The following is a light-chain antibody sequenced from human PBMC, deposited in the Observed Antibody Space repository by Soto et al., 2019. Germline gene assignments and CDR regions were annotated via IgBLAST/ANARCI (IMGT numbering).Light chain of an antibody. CDR3: QQSYSTPRT. Sequence: DIQMTQSPSSLSASVGDRVTITCLASQSIRNYLNWYQQKPGKAPKLLIYAASSLQSGVPSRFSGSGSGTDFTLTISSLQPEDFATYYCQQSYSTPRTFGQGTKVDI. CDR1: QSIRNY. V-gene: IGKV1-39*01. CDR2: AAS. J-gene: IGKJ1*01.